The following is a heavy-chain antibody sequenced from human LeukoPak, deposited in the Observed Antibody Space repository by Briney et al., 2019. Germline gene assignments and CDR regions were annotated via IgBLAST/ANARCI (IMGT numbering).Heavy chain of an antibody. D-gene: IGHD3-10*01. CDR2: ISPSGDIT. J-gene: IGHJ4*02. CDR3: AKDDAWLRFGE. CDR1: GFTFSSYW. Sequence: PGGSLRLSCAASGFTFSSYWMHWVRQAPGKGLEWASGISPSGDITYYADSVKGRFTISRDNSKNTLYLEVISLTAEDTAVYYCAKDDAWLRFGEWSQGTLVTVSS. V-gene: IGHV3-23*01.